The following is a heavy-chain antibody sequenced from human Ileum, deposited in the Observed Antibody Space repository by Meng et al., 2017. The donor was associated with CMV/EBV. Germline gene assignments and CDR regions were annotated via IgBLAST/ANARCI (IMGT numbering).Heavy chain of an antibody. D-gene: IGHD2-2*01. CDR3: ARDPDIAVSNDPDPFDI. Sequence: GGSLRLSCSASGFTFSTYGMSWVRQAPGKGLEWVTNIREDGTEKCYVDSVKGRFTISRDNARNSLYLQMNSQRVEDTAVYYCARDPDIAVSNDPDPFDIWGQGTLVTVSS. V-gene: IGHV3-7*01. CDR1: GFTFSTYG. J-gene: IGHJ3*02. CDR2: IREDGTEK.